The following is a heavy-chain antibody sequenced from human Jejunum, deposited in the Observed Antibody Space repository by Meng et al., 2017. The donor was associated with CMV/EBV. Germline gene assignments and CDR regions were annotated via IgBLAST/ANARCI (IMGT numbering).Heavy chain of an antibody. CDR2: IFYSGGP. D-gene: IGHD5-18*01. J-gene: IGHJ4*02. CDR1: GGSITSNSDY. CDR3: AREATANYFDY. V-gene: IGHV4-39*07. Sequence: VSGGSITSNSDYWGWIRQSPEKGLEWIGSIFYSGGPYHNPSLESRVTMSVDTSKNQFSLKLSSVTAADTAVYYCAREATANYFDYWGQGMLVTVSS.